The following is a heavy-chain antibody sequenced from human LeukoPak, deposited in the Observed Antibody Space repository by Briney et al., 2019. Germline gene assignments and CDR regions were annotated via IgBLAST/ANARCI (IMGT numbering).Heavy chain of an antibody. D-gene: IGHD3-3*01. CDR1: GYTFTSYA. CDR2: INAGNGNT. V-gene: IGHV1-3*01. J-gene: IGHJ6*02. CDR3: ARGLILEWLLLTYYYYGMDV. Sequence: GASVKVSCKASGYTFTSYAMHWVRQAPGQRLEWMGWINAGNGNTKYSQKFQGRVTITRDTSASTAYMELSSLRSEDTVVYYCARGLILEWLLLTYYYYGMDVWGQGTTVTVSS.